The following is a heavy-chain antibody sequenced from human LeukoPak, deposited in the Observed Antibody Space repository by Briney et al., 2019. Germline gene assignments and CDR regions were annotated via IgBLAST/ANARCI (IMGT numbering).Heavy chain of an antibody. V-gene: IGHV4-31*03. D-gene: IGHD6-13*01. CDR2: IYYSGST. Sequence: SQTLSLTCTVSCASISSGGYYCSWIHQHPGKGLEWIGYIYYSGSTYYNPSLKCRVTISVDTSKNQFSLKLSSVTAADTAVYYCAVSSSWCFDYWGQGTLVTVSS. CDR3: AVSSSWCFDY. J-gene: IGHJ4*02. CDR1: CASISSGGYY.